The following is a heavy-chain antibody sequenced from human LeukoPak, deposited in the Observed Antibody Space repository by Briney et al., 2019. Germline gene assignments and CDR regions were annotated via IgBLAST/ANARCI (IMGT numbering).Heavy chain of an antibody. CDR3: IRSSSSYYFDY. CDR2: IIPILGIA. J-gene: IGHJ4*02. D-gene: IGHD6-6*01. Sequence: SVKVSCKASGGTFSSYAISWVRQAPGQGLEWMGRIIPILGIANYAQKFQGRVTITADKSTSTAYMELSSLRSDDTAVYYCIRSSSSYYFDYWGQGTLVTVSS. CDR1: GGTFSSYA. V-gene: IGHV1-69*04.